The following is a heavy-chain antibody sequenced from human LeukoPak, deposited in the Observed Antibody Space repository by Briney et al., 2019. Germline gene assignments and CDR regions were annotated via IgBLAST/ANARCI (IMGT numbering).Heavy chain of an antibody. V-gene: IGHV3-53*01. CDR1: GFSVSLNY. D-gene: IGHD3-3*02. CDR3: ARVGDHFHWYLDL. J-gene: IGHJ2*01. CDR2: LYSGRDT. Sequence: PGGSLRLSCAASGFSVSLNYMNWVRQAPGKGLEWVSILYSGRDTYYADSVKGRFTISRDSSKNMLFLHMNSLRAEDTAVYYCARVGDHFHWYLDLWGRGTLVTVSS.